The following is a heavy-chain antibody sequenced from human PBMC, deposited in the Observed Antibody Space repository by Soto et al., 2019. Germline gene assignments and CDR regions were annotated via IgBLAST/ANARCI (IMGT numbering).Heavy chain of an antibody. Sequence: SETLSLTCAVYGGSFSGYYWSWIRQPPGKGLEWIGAINHSGSTNYNPSLKSRVTISVDTSKNPFSLKLSSVTAADTAVYYCAPDYGDYAFDYGGQGTLVTVSS. CDR3: APDYGDYAFDY. V-gene: IGHV4-34*01. CDR1: GGSFSGYY. CDR2: INHSGST. D-gene: IGHD4-17*01. J-gene: IGHJ4*02.